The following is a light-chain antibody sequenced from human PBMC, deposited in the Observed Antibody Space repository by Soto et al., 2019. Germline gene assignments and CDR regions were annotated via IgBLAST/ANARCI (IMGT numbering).Light chain of an antibody. V-gene: IGKV3-11*01. CDR2: DTS. CDR3: QQRANWPRT. CDR1: HNIGTY. J-gene: IGKJ1*01. Sequence: VLTQSPATLSLSLGERATLSCRASHNIGTYLGWYQHKPGQAPTLLIYDTSNRAAGIPARFSVSGSETDFTLTISSLEPEDFAVYYCQQRANWPRTFGQGTNVEFK.